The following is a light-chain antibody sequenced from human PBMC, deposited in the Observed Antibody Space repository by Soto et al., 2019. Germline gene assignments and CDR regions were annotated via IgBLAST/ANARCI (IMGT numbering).Light chain of an antibody. Sequence: QSALTQPASVSGSPGQSITISCTGTSSDVGRYNYVSWYQQYPGRAPKLIIFDVTNRPSGVSPRFSGSKSGNTASLTISGLQAADEADYYCNSYTGTSARCAFGTGTKVTVL. CDR3: NSYTGTSARCA. CDR1: SSDVGRYNY. V-gene: IGLV2-14*03. J-gene: IGLJ1*01. CDR2: DVT.